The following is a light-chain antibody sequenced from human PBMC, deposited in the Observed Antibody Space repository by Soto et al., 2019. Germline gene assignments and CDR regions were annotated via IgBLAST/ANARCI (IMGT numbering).Light chain of an antibody. J-gene: IGKJ1*01. V-gene: IGKV3-11*01. Sequence: VLTQSPATLSLSPGESATLSCRASESVSRYIAWYQQSPGQAPRLLIYDVSKRATGIPPRFSGSGSGTDFTLTISSLEPEDFAIYYCQQATNWPPRTPPRTFGQGTKVDIK. CDR3: QQATNWPPRTPPRT. CDR1: ESVSRY. CDR2: DVS.